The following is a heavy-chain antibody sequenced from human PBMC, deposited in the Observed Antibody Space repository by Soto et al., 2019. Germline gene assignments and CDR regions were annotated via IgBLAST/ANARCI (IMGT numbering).Heavy chain of an antibody. V-gene: IGHV4-30-2*01. CDR2: IYHSGST. D-gene: IGHD3-16*02. CDR3: ARGNYDYVWGSYRDAFDI. CDR1: GGSISSGGYS. Sequence: QVQLQESGPGLVKPSETLSLTCTVSGGSISSGGYSWSWIRQPPGKGLEWIGYIYHSGSTYYNPSLKSRVTISVDRSKNQFSLKLSSVTAADTAVYYCARGNYDYVWGSYRDAFDIWGQGTMVTVSS. J-gene: IGHJ3*02.